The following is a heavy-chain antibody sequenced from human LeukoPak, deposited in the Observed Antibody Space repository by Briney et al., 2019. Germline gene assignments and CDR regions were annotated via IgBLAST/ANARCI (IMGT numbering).Heavy chain of an antibody. CDR2: RWYDGSNK. CDR1: GVTFSSYG. CDR3: ARVRKVVPAANLLVTCCYYGMDV. J-gene: IGHJ6*02. Sequence: GRSLRLSCAASGVTFSSYGMYWVRQAPGKGLEWVAVRWYDGSNKYYADSVKGRFTISRDNSKNTLYLQMNSLRAEDTAVYYCARVRKVVPAANLLVTCCYYGMDVWGQGTTVTVSS. D-gene: IGHD2-2*01. V-gene: IGHV3-33*01.